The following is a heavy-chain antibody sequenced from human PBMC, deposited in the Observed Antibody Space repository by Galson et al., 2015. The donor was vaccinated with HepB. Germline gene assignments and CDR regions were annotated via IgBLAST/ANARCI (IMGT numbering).Heavy chain of an antibody. Sequence: SLRLSCAASGFTFSSYAMSWVRQAPGKGLEWVSAISGSGGTTYYADSVKGRFTISRDNSKNTLYLQMNSLTAEDTAVYYCAKRITGHWYFELWGRGTLVTVSA. J-gene: IGHJ2*01. D-gene: IGHD1-14*01. CDR1: GFTFSSYA. V-gene: IGHV3-23*01. CDR3: AKRITGHWYFEL. CDR2: ISGSGGTT.